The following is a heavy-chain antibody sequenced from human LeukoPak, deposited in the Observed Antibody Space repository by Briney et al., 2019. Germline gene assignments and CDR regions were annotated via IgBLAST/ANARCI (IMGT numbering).Heavy chain of an antibody. Sequence: PGGSLRLSCVAAGLTFSSYSMNWVRQAPGKGLEWVSSITGSSSYIYYADSVKGRFTISRDNSKNTLYLQMNSLRAEDTAVYYCARALTPVRGVITYLYGMDVWGQGTTVAVSS. V-gene: IGHV3-21*04. CDR2: ITGSSSYI. CDR1: GLTFSSYS. CDR3: ARALTPVRGVITYLYGMDV. J-gene: IGHJ6*02. D-gene: IGHD3-10*01.